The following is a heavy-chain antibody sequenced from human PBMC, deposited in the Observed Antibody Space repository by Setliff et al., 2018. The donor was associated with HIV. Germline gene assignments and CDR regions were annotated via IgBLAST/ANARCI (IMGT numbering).Heavy chain of an antibody. V-gene: IGHV3-13*01. Sequence: GGSLRLSCEASGFIFSSHDFHWVRQAAGQGLEWVSAIGTGGDTYYVDSVKGRFTISRDNARNSLYLQMNNLGAGDTAVYYCAREIQVVYTGGHYFYAMDVWGQGTTVTVSS. CDR3: AREIQVVYTGGHYFYAMDV. D-gene: IGHD3-16*01. CDR2: IGTGGDT. J-gene: IGHJ6*02. CDR1: GFIFSSHD.